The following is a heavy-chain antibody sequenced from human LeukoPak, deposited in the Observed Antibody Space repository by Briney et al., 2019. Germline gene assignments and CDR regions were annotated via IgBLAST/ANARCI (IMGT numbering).Heavy chain of an antibody. V-gene: IGHV4-59*08. CDR2: IYYSGST. CDR1: GASISNYY. CDR3: ARGVKIEYSSSSRNWYFDR. Sequence: PSETLSLTCTVSGASISNYYWSWIRQPPGKGLEWIGYIYYSGSTNYNPSLKSRVDTSKNQFSLKLSSVTAADTAVYYCARGVKIEYSSSSRNWYFDRWGRGTLVTVSS. D-gene: IGHD6-6*01. J-gene: IGHJ2*01.